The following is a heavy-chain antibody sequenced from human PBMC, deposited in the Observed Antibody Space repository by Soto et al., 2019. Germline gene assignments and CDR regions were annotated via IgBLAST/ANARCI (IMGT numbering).Heavy chain of an antibody. D-gene: IGHD2-2*01. Sequence: PGGSLRLSCAASGFTFSSYSMNWVRQAPGKGLEWVSYISTSGSTIYYADSVKGRFTISRDNAKNSLYLQMNSLRAEDTAVYYCAVVVVTAAKIDYWGQGTLVTVSS. J-gene: IGHJ4*02. CDR1: GFTFSSYS. V-gene: IGHV3-48*01. CDR3: AVVVVTAAKIDY. CDR2: ISTSGSTI.